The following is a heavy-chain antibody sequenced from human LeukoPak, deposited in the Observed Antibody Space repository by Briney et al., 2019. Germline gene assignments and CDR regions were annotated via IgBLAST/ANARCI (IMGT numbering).Heavy chain of an antibody. Sequence: PGGSLRLSCPASAFTFSSFAMTWVRQPPDNGLEWVSAVNRNGDSTYYADSVKGRFVISRDNSKNTLYLQMNSLRAEDTALYYCAKDLIAGGDGYYFDYWGQGSLVTVSS. CDR1: AFTFSSFA. D-gene: IGHD6-13*01. J-gene: IGHJ4*02. CDR2: VNRNGDST. CDR3: AKDLIAGGDGYYFDY. V-gene: IGHV3-23*01.